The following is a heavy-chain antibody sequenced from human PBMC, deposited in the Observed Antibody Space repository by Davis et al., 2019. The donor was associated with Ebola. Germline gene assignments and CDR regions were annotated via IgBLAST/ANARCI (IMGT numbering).Heavy chain of an antibody. CDR1: GGSISSYY. D-gene: IGHD4-17*01. CDR3: ARGPYLYGDSLDY. Sequence: MPSETLSLTCTVSGGSISSYYWSWIRQPPGKGLEWIGYIYYSGSTNYNPSLKSRVTISVDTSKNQFSLKLSSVTAADTAVYYCARGPYLYGDSLDYWGQGTLVTVSS. V-gene: IGHV4-59*08. J-gene: IGHJ4*02. CDR2: IYYSGST.